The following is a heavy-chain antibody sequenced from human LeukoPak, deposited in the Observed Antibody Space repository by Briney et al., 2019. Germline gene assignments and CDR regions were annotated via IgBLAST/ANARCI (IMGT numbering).Heavy chain of an antibody. V-gene: IGHV3-23*01. D-gene: IGHD3-22*01. CDR1: GFTFSSYW. CDR2: ISGSGGST. J-gene: IGHJ4*02. CDR3: AKDSPPHYYYDSSGYYDFDY. Sequence: GGSLRLSCAASGFTFSSYWMSWVRQAPGKGLEWVSAISGSGGSTYYADSVKGRFTISRDNSKNTLYLQMNSLRAEDTAVYYCAKDSPPHYYYDSSGYYDFDYWGQGTLVTVSS.